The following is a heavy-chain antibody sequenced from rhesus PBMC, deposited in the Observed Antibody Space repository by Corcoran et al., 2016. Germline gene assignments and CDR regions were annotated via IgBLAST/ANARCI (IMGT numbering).Heavy chain of an antibody. CDR2: IYGSGGGT. J-gene: IGHJ6*01. CDR1: GGSISSSY. CDR3: ARTVTTFFYGLDS. Sequence: QLQLQESGPGLVKPSETLSVTCAVSGGSISSSYLSWIRQAPEKGLEWIGYIYGSGGGTNDNPSLKNRVTISIETSMNQFSLKLSSVTAADTAVYYCARTVTTFFYGLDSWGQGVVVTVSS. D-gene: IGHD4-23*01. V-gene: IGHV4-169*01.